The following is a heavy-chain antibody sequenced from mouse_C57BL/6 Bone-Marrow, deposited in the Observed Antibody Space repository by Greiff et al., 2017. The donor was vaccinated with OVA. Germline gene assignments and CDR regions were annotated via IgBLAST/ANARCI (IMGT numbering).Heavy chain of an antibody. CDR1: GYTFTSYW. CDR3: ARPELRGGYYAMDD. Sequence: QVQLQQSGAELVKPGASVKVSCKASGYTFTSYWMHWVKQRPGQGLEWIGRVHPSDSDNNYNQKFKGKATLTVDKSSSTAYMQLSNLGSEDSAVYYCARPELRGGYYAMDDWGQGTSVTVAS. CDR2: VHPSDSDN. V-gene: IGHV1-74*01. J-gene: IGHJ4*01. D-gene: IGHD1-1*01.